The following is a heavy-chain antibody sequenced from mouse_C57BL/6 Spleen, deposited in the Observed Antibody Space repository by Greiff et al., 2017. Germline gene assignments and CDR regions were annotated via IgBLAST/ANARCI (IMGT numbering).Heavy chain of an antibody. J-gene: IGHJ3*01. CDR1: GFSLTSYA. D-gene: IGHD1-1*01. CDR3: ARITTVVRGFAY. CDR2: IWTGGGT. V-gene: IGHV2-9-1*01. Sequence: VKLQESGPGLVAPSQRLSITCTVSGFSLTSYAISWVRQPPGKGLAWLGVIWTGGGTNYNSALKSRLSISKDNSKSQVVLKMNSLQTYDTAMYYCARITTVVRGFAYWGQGTLVTVSA.